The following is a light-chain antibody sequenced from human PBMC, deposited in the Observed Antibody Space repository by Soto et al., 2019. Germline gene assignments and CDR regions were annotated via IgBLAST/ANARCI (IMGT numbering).Light chain of an antibody. CDR3: QQYDSFIFT. CDR1: QSVTSSY. V-gene: IGKV3-20*01. CDR2: RAS. Sequence: EIVLTQSPGTLSFSPGERATLSCRASQSVTSSYLACYQQKPGQAPGRLIYRASRRATGIPDRFSGGGSGTDITRTISRMEPEDFAVYYCQQYDSFIFTFGRGTKVDIK. J-gene: IGKJ3*01.